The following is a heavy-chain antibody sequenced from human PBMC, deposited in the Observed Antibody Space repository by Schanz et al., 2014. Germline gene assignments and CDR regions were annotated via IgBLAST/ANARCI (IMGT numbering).Heavy chain of an antibody. J-gene: IGHJ6*02. D-gene: IGHD3-3*01. CDR2: IFFSGST. V-gene: IGHV4-30-4*07. CDR3: AGTTISKTNYEYYGMDV. CDR1: GGSISSGAYS. Sequence: QVQLQESGPRLVKPSQTLSLTCTVSGGSISSGAYSWSWIRQPPGKRPEWIGYIFFSGSTTYNPSSTSRGTNTEEMSKNQSALNWGSVTAADTAVYHCAGTTISKTNYEYYGMDVWGQGTTVTVSS.